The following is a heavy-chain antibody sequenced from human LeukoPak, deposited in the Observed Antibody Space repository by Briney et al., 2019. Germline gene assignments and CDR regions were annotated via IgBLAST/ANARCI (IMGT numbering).Heavy chain of an antibody. Sequence: PSETLSLTCTVSGGSISSGSYYWSWIRQPPGKGLEWIGYIYYSGSTNYNPSLKSRVTISVDTSKNQFSLKLSSVTAADTAVYYCSGNSYPSRFDPWGQGTLVTVSS. D-gene: IGHD4-23*01. J-gene: IGHJ5*02. CDR1: GGSISSGSYY. CDR2: IYYSGST. V-gene: IGHV4-61*01. CDR3: SGNSYPSRFDP.